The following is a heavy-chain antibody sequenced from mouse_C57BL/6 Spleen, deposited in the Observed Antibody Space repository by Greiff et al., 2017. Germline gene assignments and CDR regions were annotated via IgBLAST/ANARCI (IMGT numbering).Heavy chain of an antibody. Sequence: VQLQQSGASVKISCKASGYAFSSYWMNWVKQRPGKGLEWIGQIYPGDGDTNYNGKFKGKATLTADKSSSTAYMQLSSLTSEDSAVYFCASYYGSSLDYWGQGTTLTVSS. J-gene: IGHJ2*01. CDR1: GYAFSSYW. CDR3: ASYYGSSLDY. D-gene: IGHD1-1*01. V-gene: IGHV1-80*01. CDR2: IYPGDGDT.